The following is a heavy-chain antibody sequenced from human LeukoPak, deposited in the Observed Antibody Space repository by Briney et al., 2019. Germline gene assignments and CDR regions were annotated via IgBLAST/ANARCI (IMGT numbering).Heavy chain of an antibody. CDR3: ARTHYYYYMDV. J-gene: IGHJ6*03. Sequence: SETLSLTCTVSGGSISSGSYYWSWIRQPAGKGLEWIGRIYTSGSTNYNPSLKSRVTISVDTSKNQFSLKLSSVTAADTAVYYCARTHYYYYMDVWGKGTTVTISS. V-gene: IGHV4-61*02. CDR1: GGSISSGSYY. CDR2: IYTSGST.